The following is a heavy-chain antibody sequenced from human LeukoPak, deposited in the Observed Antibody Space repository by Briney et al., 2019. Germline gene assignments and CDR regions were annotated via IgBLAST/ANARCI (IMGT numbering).Heavy chain of an antibody. CDR3: ARDEIFGVGTHFDY. CDR1: GYTFTDYG. D-gene: IGHD3-3*01. Sequence: ASVKVSCKTSGYTFTDYGISWVRQAPGQGLEWMGWVSVYNVNTNYAQKFQGRVTMTRDTSTNTVYMELTSLTSDDTAVYFCARDEIFGVGTHFDYWGQGTLVIVSS. J-gene: IGHJ4*02. CDR2: VSVYNVNT. V-gene: IGHV1-18*01.